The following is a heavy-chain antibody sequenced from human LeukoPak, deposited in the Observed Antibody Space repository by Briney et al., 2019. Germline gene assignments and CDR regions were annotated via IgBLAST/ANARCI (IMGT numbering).Heavy chain of an antibody. CDR3: ARDGRDGYNENFDY. D-gene: IGHD5-24*01. J-gene: IGHJ4*02. CDR1: GFTFSSYA. Sequence: PGRSLRLSCAASGFTFSSYAMHWVRQAPGKGLEWVAVISYDGSNKYYADSVKGRFTISRDNSKNTLYLQMNSLRAEDTAVYYCARDGRDGYNENFDYWGQGTLVTVSS. V-gene: IGHV3-30-3*01. CDR2: ISYDGSNK.